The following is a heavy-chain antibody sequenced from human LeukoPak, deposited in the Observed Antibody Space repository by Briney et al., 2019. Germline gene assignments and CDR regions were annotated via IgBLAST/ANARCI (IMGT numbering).Heavy chain of an antibody. J-gene: IGHJ4*02. CDR2: ISYDGSNK. V-gene: IGHV3-30*18. Sequence: SGRSLRLSCAASGFTFSSYGMHWVRQAPGKGLEWVAVISYDGSNKYYADSVKGRFTISRDNSKNTLYLQMNSLRAEDTAVYYCAKGATYYYDSSGYRYLGYWGQGTLVTVSS. D-gene: IGHD3-22*01. CDR3: AKGATYYYDSSGYRYLGY. CDR1: GFTFSSYG.